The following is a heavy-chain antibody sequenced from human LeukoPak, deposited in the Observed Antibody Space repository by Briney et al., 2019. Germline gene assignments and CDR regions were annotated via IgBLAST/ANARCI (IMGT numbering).Heavy chain of an antibody. V-gene: IGHV4-39*07. CDR1: GGSISSSSYY. J-gene: IGHJ4*02. Sequence: SETLSLTCTVSGGSISSSSYYWGWIRQPPGKGLEWIGSIYYSGSTYYNPSLKSRVTISVDTSKNQFSLKLSSVTAADTAVYYRARAGWFGELLMWGQGTLVTVSS. CDR2: IYYSGST. D-gene: IGHD3-10*01. CDR3: ARAGWFGELLM.